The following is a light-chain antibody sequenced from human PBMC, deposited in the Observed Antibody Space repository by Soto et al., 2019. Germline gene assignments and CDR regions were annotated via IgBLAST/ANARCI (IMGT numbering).Light chain of an antibody. CDR1: QSVAANY. J-gene: IGKJ5*01. CDR3: QQYSNWPIT. CDR2: DAS. Sequence: EIVLTQSPGTLSLSPGERATLACRASQSVAANYLAWYQQKRGQAPRLLIYDASNRATGIPASFSGSGSGTDLTLTFSSLDPEDFAVYYCQQYSNWPITFGQGTRLEIK. V-gene: IGKV3-11*01.